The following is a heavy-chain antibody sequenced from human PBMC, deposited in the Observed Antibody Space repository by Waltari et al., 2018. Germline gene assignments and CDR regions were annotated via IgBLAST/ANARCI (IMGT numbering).Heavy chain of an antibody. D-gene: IGHD3-9*01. V-gene: IGHV4-34*01. CDR2: INHSGST. Sequence: QVQLQQWGAGLLKPSETLSLTCAVYGGSFSGYYWSWIRQPPGKGLEWIGEINHSGSTNYNPSLKSRVTISVDTSKNQFSLKLSSVTAADTAVYYCARGRSPTYYDILTGYFSHRYYYYGMDVWGQGTTVTVSS. CDR1: GGSFSGYY. CDR3: ARGRSPTYYDILTGYFSHRYYYYGMDV. J-gene: IGHJ6*02.